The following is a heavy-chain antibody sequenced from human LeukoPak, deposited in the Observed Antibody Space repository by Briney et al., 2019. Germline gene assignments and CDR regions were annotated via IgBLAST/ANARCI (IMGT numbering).Heavy chain of an antibody. CDR3: ARDWFVD. V-gene: IGHV3-48*03. CDR2: INSGGTII. Sequence: GGSLRLSCGASGFTFSSNEMNWVRQAPGKGLEWVSYINSGGTIIYYADSVRGRFTISRDNAKNSLYLQMNSLRAEDTAVYYCARDWFVDWGQGTLVIVSS. J-gene: IGHJ4*02. CDR1: GFTFSSNE.